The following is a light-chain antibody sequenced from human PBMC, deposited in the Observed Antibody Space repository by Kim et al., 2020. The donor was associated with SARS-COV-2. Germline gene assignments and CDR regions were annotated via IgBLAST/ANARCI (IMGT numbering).Light chain of an antibody. CDR3: NSRDSSAQRYV. Sequence: GHTVRITGQGDSLRNYYARWYQQRPGQAPVLVIHGENNRPSGIPDRFSGSSSGNTASLTITGAQAEDEADYYCNSRDSSAQRYVFGTGTKVTVL. CDR2: GEN. CDR1: SLRNYY. J-gene: IGLJ1*01. V-gene: IGLV3-19*01.